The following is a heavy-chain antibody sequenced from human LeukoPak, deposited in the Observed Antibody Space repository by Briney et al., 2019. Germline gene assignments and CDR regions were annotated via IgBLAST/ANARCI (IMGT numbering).Heavy chain of an antibody. V-gene: IGHV1-8*03. J-gene: IGHJ4*02. Sequence: ASVKVSCKASGYTFTSYDINWVRQATGQGLEWMGWMNPNSGNTGYAQKFQGRVTITRNTSISTAYMELSSLRSEDTAVYYCAREVVVVPAVYDGGDYWGQGTLVTVSS. CDR2: MNPNSGNT. CDR3: AREVVVVPAVYDGGDY. CDR1: GYTFTSYD. D-gene: IGHD2-2*01.